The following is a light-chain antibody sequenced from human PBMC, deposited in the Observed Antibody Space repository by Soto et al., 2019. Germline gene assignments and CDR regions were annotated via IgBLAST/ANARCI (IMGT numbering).Light chain of an antibody. Sequence: AIQMTQSPSSLSASVGDRVTITCRASHGIRKELGWYQQKPGKAPKLLIYAASRLQSGVPSRFSGSGSVTDFTTTISRLQPEDSGNYYRLQDYYSPVTFGQGTKVDIK. CDR3: LQDYYSPVT. CDR1: HGIRKE. J-gene: IGKJ1*01. V-gene: IGKV1-6*01. CDR2: AAS.